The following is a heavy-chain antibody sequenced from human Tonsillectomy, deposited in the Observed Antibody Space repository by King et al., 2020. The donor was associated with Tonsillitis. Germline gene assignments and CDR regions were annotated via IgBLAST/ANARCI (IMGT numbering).Heavy chain of an antibody. CDR3: ARHYTQDYGDAASPRGPYDY. CDR1: GYTFLIYW. D-gene: IGHD4-17*01. CDR2: IYPGDSHS. J-gene: IGHJ4*02. V-gene: IGHV5-51*01. Sequence: VQLVESGAEVKKPGESLKISCKGSGYTFLIYWIGWVRQMPGKGLEWMALIYPGDSHSKYSPSFQSQVTISADKSISTAYLQWSRLKAPGTAMDYCARHYTQDYGDAASPRGPYDYWGQGTLVTVSS.